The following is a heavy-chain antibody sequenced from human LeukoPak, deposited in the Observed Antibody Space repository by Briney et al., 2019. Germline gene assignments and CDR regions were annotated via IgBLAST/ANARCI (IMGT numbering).Heavy chain of an antibody. D-gene: IGHD5-12*01. Sequence: SETLSLTCTVSGGSITGRNSFWGWIRQPPGKGLVWIGSVHSIGSTYYNPSLKSRVTISVDTSKNQFSLKLSSVTAADTAVYYCARGVGYSGYDFDYWGQGTLVTVSS. V-gene: IGHV4-39*07. CDR1: GGSITGRNSF. CDR3: ARGVGYSGYDFDY. CDR2: VHSIGST. J-gene: IGHJ4*02.